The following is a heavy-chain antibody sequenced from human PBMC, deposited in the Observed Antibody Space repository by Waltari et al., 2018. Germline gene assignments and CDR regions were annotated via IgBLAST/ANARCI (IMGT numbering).Heavy chain of an antibody. CDR3: TRVLRYFDWSTKDY. CDR2: IRIKAYGETT. J-gene: IGHJ4*02. CDR1: NFDFGDAG. Sequence: EVLLVESGGGMVQPGRSLKISCSASNFDFGDAGMSWVRQAPGKGLEWLGCIRIKAYGETTEYAASVKGRFIISRDDSRSIAYLQMNSLKTEDTAVYYCTRVLRYFDWSTKDYWGQGTLVTVSS. D-gene: IGHD3-9*01. V-gene: IGHV3-49*04.